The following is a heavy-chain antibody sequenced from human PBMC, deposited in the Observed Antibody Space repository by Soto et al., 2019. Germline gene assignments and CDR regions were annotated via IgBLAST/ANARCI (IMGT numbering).Heavy chain of an antibody. J-gene: IGHJ4*02. CDR1: GFTFSSYA. CDR2: ISGSGGST. CDR3: AKSLNPYDSSGSDY. D-gene: IGHD3-22*01. V-gene: IGHV3-23*01. Sequence: QSGGSLRLSCAASGFTFSSYAMSWVRQAPGKGLEWVSAISGSGGSTYYADSVKGRFTISRDNSKNTLYLQMNSLRAEDTAVYYCAKSLNPYDSSGSDYWGQGTLVTVSS.